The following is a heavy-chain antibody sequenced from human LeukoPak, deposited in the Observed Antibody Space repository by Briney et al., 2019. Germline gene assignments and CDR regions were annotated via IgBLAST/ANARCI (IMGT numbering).Heavy chain of an antibody. CDR2: ISSGGTTI. J-gene: IGHJ1*01. CDR3: AKYGDYKYFQH. Sequence: GGSLRLSCAASGFTVSRYEMNWVRQAPGKGLEWVSYISSGGTTIYYADSVKGRFSISRDIAKNSLYLQMNSLRVEDTAVYYCAKYGDYKYFQHWGQGTLVTVSS. D-gene: IGHD4-17*01. CDR1: GFTVSRYE. V-gene: IGHV3-48*03.